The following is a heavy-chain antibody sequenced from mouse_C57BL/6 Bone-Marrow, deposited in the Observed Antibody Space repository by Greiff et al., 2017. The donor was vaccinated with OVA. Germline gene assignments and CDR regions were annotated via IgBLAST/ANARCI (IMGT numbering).Heavy chain of an antibody. CDR1: GYTFTSYW. CDR3: ATTVVATRYFDV. V-gene: IGHV1-69*01. Sequence: VKLVESGAELVMPGASVKLSCKASGYTFTSYWMHWVKQRPGQGLEWIGEIDPSDSYTNYNQKFKGKSTLTVDKSSSTAYMQLSSLTSEDSAVYYCATTVVATRYFDVWGTGTTVTVSS. CDR2: IDPSDSYT. D-gene: IGHD1-1*01. J-gene: IGHJ1*03.